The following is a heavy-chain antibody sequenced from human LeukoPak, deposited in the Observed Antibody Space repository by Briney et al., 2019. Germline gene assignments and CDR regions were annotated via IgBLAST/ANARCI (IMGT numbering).Heavy chain of an antibody. V-gene: IGHV3-53*01. J-gene: IGHJ1*01. D-gene: IGHD6-19*01. CDR3: ARDQYSSNWYVHH. Sequence: GGSLRLSCAASGFTVSSNYMSWVRQAPGKGLEWVSLISSVGSTYYADSVKGRFTVSRDNSKNTLYLQMDSLRAEDTAVYYCARDQYSSNWYVHHWGHGTLVTVS. CDR1: GFTVSSNY. CDR2: ISSVGST.